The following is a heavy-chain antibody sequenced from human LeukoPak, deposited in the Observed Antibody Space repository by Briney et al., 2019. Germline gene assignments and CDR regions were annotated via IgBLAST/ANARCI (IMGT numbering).Heavy chain of an antibody. J-gene: IGHJ3*02. CDR2: ISWDGGST. CDR3: ARLYYYDSGVWSGDAFDI. Sequence: GGSLRLSCAASGFTFDDYAMHWVRQVPGKGLEWGSFISWDGGSTYYADSVKGRFTISRDNSKNSLYLQMNSLRAEDTAMYYCARLYYYDSGVWSGDAFDIWGQGTMVTVSS. CDR1: GFTFDDYA. D-gene: IGHD3-22*01. V-gene: IGHV3-43D*03.